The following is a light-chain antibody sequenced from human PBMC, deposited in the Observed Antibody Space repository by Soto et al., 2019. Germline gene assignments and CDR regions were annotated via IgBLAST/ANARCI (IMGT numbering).Light chain of an antibody. CDR3: QSYDSSLTI. CDR1: NSNIGAGYD. Sequence: QSVLTQPPSVSGAPGQRVTIPCTGNNSNIGAGYDVHWYQQLPGTAPKLLIYVNTNRPSGVPDRFSGSKSGTSASLAITGLQAEDAADYYCQSYDSSLTIFGGGTKLTVL. J-gene: IGLJ2*01. V-gene: IGLV1-40*01. CDR2: VNT.